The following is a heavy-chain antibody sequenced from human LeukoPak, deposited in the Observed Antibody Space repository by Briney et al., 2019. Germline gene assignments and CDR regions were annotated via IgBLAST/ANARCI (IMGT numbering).Heavy chain of an antibody. Sequence: SETLSLTCTVSGGSISSGSYYWSWIRQPPGKGLEWIGYMYSSGNTKYNPSLKSRVTISGDTSKKQFSLKLSSVTAADTAVYYCARGYRGYDPAYFDYWGQGTLVTVSS. CDR2: MYSSGNT. CDR3: ARGYRGYDPAYFDY. CDR1: GGSISSGSYY. J-gene: IGHJ4*02. D-gene: IGHD5-12*01. V-gene: IGHV4-61*01.